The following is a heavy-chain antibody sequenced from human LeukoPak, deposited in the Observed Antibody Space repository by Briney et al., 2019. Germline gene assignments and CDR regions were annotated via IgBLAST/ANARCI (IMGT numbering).Heavy chain of an antibody. V-gene: IGHV4-59*08. CDR1: GGSISSYN. D-gene: IGHD4-23*01. CDR3: ARLHDYGGKNFDY. J-gene: IGHJ4*02. Sequence: VKPSETLSLTCTVSGGSISSYNWNWIRQPPGKGLEWIGSVYYSGSTNYNPSLKSRVTISVDTSKNQFSLKLSSVTAADTAVYYCARLHDYGGKNFDYWGQGTLVTVSS. CDR2: VYYSGST.